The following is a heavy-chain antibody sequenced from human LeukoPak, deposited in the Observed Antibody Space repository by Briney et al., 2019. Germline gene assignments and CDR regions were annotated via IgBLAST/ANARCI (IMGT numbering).Heavy chain of an antibody. Sequence: GRSLRLSCAASGFTFSNYNMNWVRQAPGKGLEWLSYISSSGYSIYYADSVKGRFTISRDNAKNSLYLQLNSLRAEDTAVYYCARRSIAVAGGFDYWGQGTLVTVSS. CDR3: ARRSIAVAGGFDY. V-gene: IGHV3-48*01. D-gene: IGHD6-19*01. CDR2: ISSSGYSI. J-gene: IGHJ4*02. CDR1: GFTFSNYN.